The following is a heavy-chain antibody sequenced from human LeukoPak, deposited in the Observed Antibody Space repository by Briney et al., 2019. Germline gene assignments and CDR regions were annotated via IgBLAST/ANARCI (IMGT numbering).Heavy chain of an antibody. V-gene: IGHV3-9*01. CDR3: AKGGKRFGELLYGFDY. CDR1: GFTFDDYA. CDR2: ISWNSGSI. Sequence: GRSLRLSCAASGFTFDDYAMHWVRQAPGKGLEWVSGISWNSGSIGYADSVKGRFTISRDNAKNSLYLQMNSLRAEDTALYYCAKGGKRFGELLYGFDYWGQGTLVTVSS. J-gene: IGHJ4*02. D-gene: IGHD3-10*01.